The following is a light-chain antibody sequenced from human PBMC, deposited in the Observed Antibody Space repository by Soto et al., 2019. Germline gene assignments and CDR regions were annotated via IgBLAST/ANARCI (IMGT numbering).Light chain of an antibody. CDR3: QKYDSVPWS. V-gene: IGKV1-27*01. J-gene: IGKJ1*01. CDR1: QGIGYN. CDR2: TAS. Sequence: DIQMTQSPTFLSASVGDRVTITCRGSQGIGYNLAWYQQKPGKVPKVLIYTASTLHSGVPSRFSGSGSGTDFTLTINRLQPEDVATYFCQKYDSVPWSFGQGTRVEI.